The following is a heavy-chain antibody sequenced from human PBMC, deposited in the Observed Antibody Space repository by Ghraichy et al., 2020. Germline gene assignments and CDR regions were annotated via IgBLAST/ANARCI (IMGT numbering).Heavy chain of an antibody. V-gene: IGHV3-23*01. J-gene: IGHJ4*02. D-gene: IGHD2-2*01. CDR1: GFTFSSYA. CDR3: AKLKRSRGSSTFDY. Sequence: GGSLRLSCAASGFTFSSYAMSWVRQAPGKGLEWVSAISGSGGSTYYADSVKGRFTISRDNSKNTLYLQMNSLRAEDTGVYYCAKLKRSRGSSTFDYWGQGTLVTVSS. CDR2: ISGSGGST.